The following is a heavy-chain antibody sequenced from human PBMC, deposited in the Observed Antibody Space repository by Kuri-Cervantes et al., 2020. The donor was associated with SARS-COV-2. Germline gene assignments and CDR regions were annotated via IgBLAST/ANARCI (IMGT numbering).Heavy chain of an antibody. J-gene: IGHJ4*02. CDR3: ARDSLRGSGSSYYFDY. CDR2: ISYDGSNK. V-gene: IGHV3-30*03. D-gene: IGHD1-26*01. Sequence: GESLKISCAASGFTFDDYGMSWVRQAPGKGLEWVAVISYDGSNKYYADSVKGRFTISRDNSKNTLYLQMNSLRAEDTAVYYCARDSLRGSGSSYYFDYWGQGTLVTVSS. CDR1: GFTFDDYG.